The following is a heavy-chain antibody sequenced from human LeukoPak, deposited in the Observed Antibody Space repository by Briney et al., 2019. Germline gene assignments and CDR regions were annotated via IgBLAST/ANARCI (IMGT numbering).Heavy chain of an antibody. CDR3: RIRYYGVVY. J-gene: IGHJ4*02. CDR1: GVSISSISYY. V-gene: IGHV4-39*07. CDR2: IYYRGST. Sequence: SETLSLTCTVSGVSISSISYYGGWIRQPPGKGLEGIGSIYYRGSTYYNPSLKSRVTISLDTSKNQSSLKLSSVTAADTAVYYCRIRYYGVVYWGQGTLVTVSS. D-gene: IGHD4-17*01.